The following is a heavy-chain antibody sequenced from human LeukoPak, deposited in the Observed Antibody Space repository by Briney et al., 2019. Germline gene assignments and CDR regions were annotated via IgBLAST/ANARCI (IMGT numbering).Heavy chain of an antibody. J-gene: IGHJ4*02. Sequence: GGSLRLSCAASGFTVSTNYMTWVRQAPGKGLEWVSVIYSAGSTFYADSVKGRFTISSDNSKNTLYLQMNSLRAEDTAVYYCARPTVRGYWGQGTLVTVSS. D-gene: IGHD2-21*02. CDR1: GFTVSTNY. V-gene: IGHV3-53*01. CDR3: ARPTVRGY. CDR2: IYSAGST.